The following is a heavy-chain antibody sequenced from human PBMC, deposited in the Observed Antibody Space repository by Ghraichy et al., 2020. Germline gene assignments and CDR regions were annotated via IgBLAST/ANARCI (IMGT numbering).Heavy chain of an antibody. CDR1: GYSFTTYW. Sequence: GESLNISCKGSGYSFTTYWIAWVRQMPGKGLEWMGIIYPGDSDARYSPSFQGQVTFSADKSISTAYLQWSSLKTSDTAMYYCARHYYGGNANWFDPWGQGTLVTVSS. CDR2: IYPGDSDA. J-gene: IGHJ5*02. V-gene: IGHV5-51*01. CDR3: ARHYYGGNANWFDP. D-gene: IGHD4-23*01.